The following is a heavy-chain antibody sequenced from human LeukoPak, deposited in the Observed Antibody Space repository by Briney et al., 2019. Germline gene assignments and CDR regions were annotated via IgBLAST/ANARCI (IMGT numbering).Heavy chain of an antibody. Sequence: PSETLSLTCAVSGGSISSGGYSWSWIRQPPGKGLEWIGYIYYSGSTNYNPSLKSRVTISVDTSKNQFSLKLSSVTAADTAVYYCARRNSFSNQIDYWGQGTLVTVSS. J-gene: IGHJ4*02. D-gene: IGHD1-14*01. CDR2: IYYSGST. V-gene: IGHV4-61*08. CDR1: GGSISSGGYS. CDR3: ARRNSFSNQIDY.